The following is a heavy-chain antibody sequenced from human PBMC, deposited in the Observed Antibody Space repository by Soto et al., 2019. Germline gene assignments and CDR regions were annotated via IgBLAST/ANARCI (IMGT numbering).Heavy chain of an antibody. CDR2: ISYDGSNK. CDR1: GFTFSSYG. D-gene: IGHD3-22*01. J-gene: IGHJ4*02. Sequence: AGGSLRLSCAASGFTFSSYGMHWVRQAPGKGLEWVAVISYDGSNKYYADSVKGRFTISRDNSKNTLYLQMNSLRAEDTAVYYCAKGADSSGYWFDYWGQGTLVTVSS. CDR3: AKGADSSGYWFDY. V-gene: IGHV3-30*18.